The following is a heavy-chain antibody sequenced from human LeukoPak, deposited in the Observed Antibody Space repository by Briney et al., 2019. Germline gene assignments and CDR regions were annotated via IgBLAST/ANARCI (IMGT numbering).Heavy chain of an antibody. CDR1: GFTFDDYA. CDR3: AKSDGYNSLDAFDI. Sequence: GGSLRLPCAASGFTFDDYAMHWVRQAPGKGLEWISGISWNSGSIGYADSVKGRFTISRDNAKNSLYLQMNSLRAEDTALYYCAKSDGYNSLDAFDIWGQGTMVTVSS. V-gene: IGHV3-9*01. D-gene: IGHD5-24*01. J-gene: IGHJ3*02. CDR2: ISWNSGSI.